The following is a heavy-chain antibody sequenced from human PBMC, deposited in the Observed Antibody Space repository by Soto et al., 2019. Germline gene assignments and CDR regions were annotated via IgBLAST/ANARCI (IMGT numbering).Heavy chain of an antibody. V-gene: IGHV3-23*01. D-gene: IGHD6-19*01. CDR2: ISGSGGST. CDR3: AKVRVAVTYYFDY. CDR1: GFTFSSYA. J-gene: IGHJ4*02. Sequence: AGGSLRLSCAASGFTFSSYAMSWVRQAPGKGLEWVSAISGSGGSTYYADSVKGRFTISRDNSKNTLYLQMNSLRAEDTAVYYCAKVRVAVTYYFDYWGQGTLVTVSS.